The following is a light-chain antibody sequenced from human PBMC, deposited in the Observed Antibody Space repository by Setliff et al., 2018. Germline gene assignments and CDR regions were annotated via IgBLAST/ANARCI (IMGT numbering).Light chain of an antibody. J-gene: IGLJ1*01. CDR3: SSYAGSLYV. CDR2: EVS. Sequence: QSVLTQPPSASGSPGQSVTISCTGTSSDVGGYNYVSWYQQLPGKAPKLMIYEVSKRPSGVPDRFSGSKSGNTASLTVSGLQAEDEADYYCSSYAGSLYVFGTGTKVTVL. V-gene: IGLV2-8*01. CDR1: SSDVGGYNY.